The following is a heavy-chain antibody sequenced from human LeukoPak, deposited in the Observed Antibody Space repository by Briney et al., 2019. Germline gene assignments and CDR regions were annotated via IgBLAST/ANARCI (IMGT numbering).Heavy chain of an antibody. D-gene: IGHD5-12*01. CDR3: ARGGYEFDY. CDR2: ISSTSTTI. J-gene: IGHJ4*02. Sequence: GGSLRLSCAASGFXFSSYSINWVRQAPGKGLAWVSYISSTSTTIYYADSVRGRFTISRDNAKNSLYLQMNSLRDEDTAVYYCARGGYEFDYWGQGTLVTVSS. CDR1: GFXFSSYS. V-gene: IGHV3-48*02.